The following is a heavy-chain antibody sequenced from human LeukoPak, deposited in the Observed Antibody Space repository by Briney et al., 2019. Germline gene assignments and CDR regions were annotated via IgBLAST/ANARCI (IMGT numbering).Heavy chain of an antibody. D-gene: IGHD1-14*01. CDR2: ISGSGGST. V-gene: IGHV3-23*01. J-gene: IGHJ4*02. CDR1: GVTLSTYA. CDR3: AKEVYLVFDY. Sequence: GGSLRLSCAASGVTLSTYAMSWVRQAPGKGLEWVSAISGSGGSTYYADSVKGRFTISRDNSKNTLYLQMNSLRAEDTAVYYCAKEVYLVFDYWGQGTLVTVSS.